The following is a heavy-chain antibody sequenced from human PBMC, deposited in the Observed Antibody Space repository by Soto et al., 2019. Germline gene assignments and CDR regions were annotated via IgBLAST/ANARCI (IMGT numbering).Heavy chain of an antibody. CDR2: FFYTGST. V-gene: IGHV4-61*03. J-gene: IGHJ4*02. Sequence: SETLSLTCTVSGGSVTSEHYYWNWIRQPPGKGLEWIGYFFYTGSTNYNPSLESRLTMSVDVSKNHFSLRLNSVTAADTAVYYCAGGTDGKKVAYWGQGALVTVSS. CDR3: AGGTDGKKVAY. D-gene: IGHD5-12*01. CDR1: GGSVTSEHYY.